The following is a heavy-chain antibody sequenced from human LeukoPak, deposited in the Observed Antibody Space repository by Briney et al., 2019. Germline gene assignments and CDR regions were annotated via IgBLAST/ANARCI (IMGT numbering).Heavy chain of an antibody. Sequence: ASVKVSCKASGYTFTSYGISWVRQAPGQGLEWMGWINPKTGNPTYAQGLTGRFVFSLDTSVTTAYLQISSLKDDDTAVYYCARDHDPHCGGDCYPDAFDIWGQGTMVTVSA. CDR2: INPKTGNP. D-gene: IGHD2-21*02. J-gene: IGHJ3*02. CDR1: GYTFTSYG. V-gene: IGHV7-4-1*02. CDR3: ARDHDPHCGGDCYPDAFDI.